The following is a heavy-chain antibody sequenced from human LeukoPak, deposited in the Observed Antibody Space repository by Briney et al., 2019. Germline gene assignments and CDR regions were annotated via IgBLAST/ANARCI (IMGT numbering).Heavy chain of an antibody. CDR1: GGSINSYY. D-gene: IGHD2-2*01. CDR2: IYTSGST. J-gene: IGHJ6*02. Sequence: PSKTLSLTCTVSGGSINSYYWSWIRQPAGKGLEWIGRIYTSGSTNYNPSLKSRVTMSVDTSKNQFSLKLSSVTAADTAVYYCARDCSSTSCYAFGTFYYGMDVWGQGTTVTVSS. V-gene: IGHV4-4*07. CDR3: ARDCSSTSCYAFGTFYYGMDV.